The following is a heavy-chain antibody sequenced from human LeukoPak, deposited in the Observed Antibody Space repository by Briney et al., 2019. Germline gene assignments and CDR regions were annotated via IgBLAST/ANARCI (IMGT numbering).Heavy chain of an antibody. J-gene: IGHJ5*02. Sequence: SETLSLTCIVSGASIRSYYWSWIRQPAGKGLEWIGRIYTSGSTNYNPSLKSRVTISVDTSKNQFSLKLSSVTAADTAVYYCARDGLPAVDRWFDPWGQGTLVTVSS. CDR1: GASIRSYY. V-gene: IGHV4-4*07. CDR3: ARDGLPAVDRWFDP. CDR2: IYTSGST. D-gene: IGHD3-22*01.